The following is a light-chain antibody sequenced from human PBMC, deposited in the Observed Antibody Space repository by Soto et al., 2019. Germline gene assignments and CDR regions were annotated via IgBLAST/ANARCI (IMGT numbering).Light chain of an antibody. Sequence: DIQMTQSPSTRSSCLVESVTITCRASQNIRNWLAWYQQKPGKAPNPLIYDASSLKSGVPARFSGSGSGTEFTLTISSLQTDDFATYYCQQYNTYSTFGQGTRLEIK. CDR3: QQYNTYST. CDR2: DAS. J-gene: IGKJ5*01. V-gene: IGKV1-5*01. CDR1: QNIRNW.